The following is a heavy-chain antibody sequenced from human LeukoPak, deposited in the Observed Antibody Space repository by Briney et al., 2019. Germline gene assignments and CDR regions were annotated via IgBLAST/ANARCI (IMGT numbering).Heavy chain of an antibody. D-gene: IGHD1-1*01. CDR1: GYTFTGYY. J-gene: IGHJ4*02. V-gene: IGHV1-2*06. Sequence: ASVKVSCKASGYTFTGYYMHWVRQAPGQGLEWMGRINPNSGGTNYAQKFQGRVTMTRDTSISTAYMELSRLRSDDTAVYYCARDRENNWWGGSDHWGLGTLVIVSS. CDR2: INPNSGGT. CDR3: ARDRENNWWGGSDH.